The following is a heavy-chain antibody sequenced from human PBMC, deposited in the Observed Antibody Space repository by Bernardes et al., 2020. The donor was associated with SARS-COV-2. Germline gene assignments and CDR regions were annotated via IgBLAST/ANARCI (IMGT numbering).Heavy chain of an antibody. CDR2: INFEGSDT. V-gene: IGHV3-74*01. Sequence: GGSLRLSCAASGFTFSGYWMHWVRQAPGKGLVWVSRINFEGSDTSYADSVKGRFTISRDNAKNTLYLRMNSLRVEDTAVYYCAKGNFDAMDVWGQGTTVTVSS. J-gene: IGHJ6*02. CDR3: AKGNFDAMDV. D-gene: IGHD1-7*01. CDR1: GFTFSGYW.